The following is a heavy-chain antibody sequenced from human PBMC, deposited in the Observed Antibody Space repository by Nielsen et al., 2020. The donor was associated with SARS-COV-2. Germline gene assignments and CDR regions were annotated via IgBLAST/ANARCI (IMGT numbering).Heavy chain of an antibody. Sequence: SETLSLTCTVSGGSVCSGSYYWSWIRRPPGKRLEWIGYIHYRGSTTYNPSLKSRVTISLDTSKTQFSLRLSSVTAADTAMYYCARERGGDYGEAFDIWGQGTMVTVSS. D-gene: IGHD4-17*01. V-gene: IGHV4-61*01. CDR2: IHYRGST. J-gene: IGHJ3*02. CDR3: ARERGGDYGEAFDI. CDR1: GGSVCSGSYY.